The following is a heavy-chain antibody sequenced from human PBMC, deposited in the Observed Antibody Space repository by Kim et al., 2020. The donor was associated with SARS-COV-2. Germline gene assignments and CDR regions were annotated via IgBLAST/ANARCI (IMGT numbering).Heavy chain of an antibody. V-gene: IGHV3-33*01. D-gene: IGHD3-3*01. J-gene: IGHJ6*02. CDR1: GFTFSSYG. Sequence: GGSLRLSCAASGFTFSSYGMHWVRQAPGKGLEWVAVILYDGSNKYYADSVKGRFTISRDNSKNTLYLQMNSLRAEDTAVYYCARGKGNYDFWSGYSGVWGQGTTVTVSS. CDR2: ILYDGSNK. CDR3: ARGKGNYDFWSGYSGV.